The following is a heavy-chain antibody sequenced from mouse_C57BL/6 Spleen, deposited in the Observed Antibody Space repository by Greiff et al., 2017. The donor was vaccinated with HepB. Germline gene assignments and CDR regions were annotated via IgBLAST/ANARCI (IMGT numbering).Heavy chain of an antibody. CDR2: IDPYDSYT. Sequence: VQLQQSGAELVMPGASVKLSCKASGYTFTSYWMHWVKQRPGQGLEWIGEIDPYDSYTNYNQKFKGKSTLTEDKSSSTAYMQLSRLTSEDSAVYYCAKRDDYDGAWFAYWGQGTLVTVSA. CDR1: GYTFTSYW. CDR3: AKRDDYDGAWFAY. D-gene: IGHD2-4*01. J-gene: IGHJ3*01. V-gene: IGHV1-69*01.